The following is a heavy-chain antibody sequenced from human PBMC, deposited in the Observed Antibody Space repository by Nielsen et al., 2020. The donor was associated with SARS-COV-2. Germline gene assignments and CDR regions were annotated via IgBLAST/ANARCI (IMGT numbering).Heavy chain of an antibody. CDR1: GYTFTSYG. CDR3: ARQGGDQDIDY. V-gene: IGHV1-18*01. J-gene: IGHJ4*02. Sequence: ASVKVSCKASGYTFTSYGISWVRQAPGQGLEWMGWISGYNGDTNYAQKFQGRVTMTTDTSTSTAYMELRSLRSEDTAVYYCARQGGDQDIDYWGQGTLVTVSS. CDR2: ISGYNGDT. D-gene: IGHD4-17*01.